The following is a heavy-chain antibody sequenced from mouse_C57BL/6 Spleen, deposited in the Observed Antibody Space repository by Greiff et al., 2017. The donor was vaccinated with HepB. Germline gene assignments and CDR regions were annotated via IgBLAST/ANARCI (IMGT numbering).Heavy chain of an antibody. CDR2: ISDGGSYT. Sequence: EVHLVESGGGLVKPGGSLKLSCAASGFTFSSYAMSWVRQTPEKRLAWVATISDGGSYTYYPDNVKGRFTISRDNAKKNLYLQMSHLKYEDTAMYYCARGGSITIYFDYWGQGTTLTVSS. CDR3: ARGGSITIYFDY. D-gene: IGHD1-1*02. CDR1: GFTFSSYA. J-gene: IGHJ2*01. V-gene: IGHV5-4*01.